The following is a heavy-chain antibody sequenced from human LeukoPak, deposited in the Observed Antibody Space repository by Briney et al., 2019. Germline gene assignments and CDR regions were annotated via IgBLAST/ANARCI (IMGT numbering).Heavy chain of an antibody. CDR1: GYTFTSYG. J-gene: IGHJ3*02. Sequence: ASVKVSCKASGYTFTSYGISWVRQAPGQGLEWMGWISAYNGNTNYAQKLQGRVTMTTDTSTSTAYMELRSLRSDDTAVYYCARFRWLIRPNFPDAFGIWGQGTMVTVSS. V-gene: IGHV1-18*01. D-gene: IGHD6-19*01. CDR3: ARFRWLIRPNFPDAFGI. CDR2: ISAYNGNT.